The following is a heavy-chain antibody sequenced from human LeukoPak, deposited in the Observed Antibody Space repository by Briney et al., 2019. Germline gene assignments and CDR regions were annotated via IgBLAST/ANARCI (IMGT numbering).Heavy chain of an antibody. CDR1: GFTFDDYG. Sequence: AGGSLRLSCAASGFTFDDYGMSWVRPAPGKGLEWVSGINWNGGSTGYADSVKGRFTISRDNAKNSLYLQMNSLRAEDTALYYCAIVREYYMDVWGKGTTVTVSS. CDR3: AIVREYYMDV. V-gene: IGHV3-20*04. J-gene: IGHJ6*03. CDR2: INWNGGST.